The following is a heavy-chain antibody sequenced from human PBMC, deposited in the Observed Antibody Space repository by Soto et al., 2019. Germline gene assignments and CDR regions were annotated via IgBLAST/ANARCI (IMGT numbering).Heavy chain of an antibody. J-gene: IGHJ5*02. CDR3: ARAKRELWFGEFYNWFDP. CDR1: GFTVSSNY. Sequence: EVQLVETGGGLIQPGGSLRLSCAASGFTVSSNYMSWVRQAPGKWLEWVSGIYSGGSTYYADSVKGRFTISRDNSKNTLYLQMNSLRAEDTAVYYCARAKRELWFGEFYNWFDPWGQGTLVTVSS. V-gene: IGHV3-53*02. CDR2: IYSGGST. D-gene: IGHD3-10*01.